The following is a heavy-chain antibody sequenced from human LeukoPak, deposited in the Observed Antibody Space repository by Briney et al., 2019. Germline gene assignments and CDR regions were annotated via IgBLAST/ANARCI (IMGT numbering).Heavy chain of an antibody. V-gene: IGHV4-39*01. D-gene: IGHD3-16*01. CDR2: IYYSGST. Sequence: SETLSLTCTVSGGSISSSSYFWGWIRQPPGKGLEWIGSIYYSGSTYYNPSLKSRVTISVDTSKNQFSLKLTSVTAADTAVYYWSRHVQSRGSVDYWRQGPLVTVSS. J-gene: IGHJ4*02. CDR1: GGSISSSSYF. CDR3: SRHVQSRGSVDY.